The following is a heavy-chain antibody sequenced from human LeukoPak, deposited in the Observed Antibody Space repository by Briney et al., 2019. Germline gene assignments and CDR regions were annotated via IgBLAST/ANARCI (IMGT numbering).Heavy chain of an antibody. CDR3: ARGYCSGSSCYSVDY. CDR1: GFSFSGYW. D-gene: IGHD2-15*01. CDR2: INKDGSEN. J-gene: IGHJ4*02. V-gene: IGHV3-7*01. Sequence: GGSLRLSCAASGFSFSGYWMSWVRQAPGKGLEWVANINKDGSENYYVDSVRGRFTISRDNAKNSLYLQMNSLRAEDTAVYYCARGYCSGSSCYSVDYGGQGTLVTVSS.